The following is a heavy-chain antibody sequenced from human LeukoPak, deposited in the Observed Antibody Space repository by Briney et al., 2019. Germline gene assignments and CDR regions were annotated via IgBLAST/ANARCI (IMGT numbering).Heavy chain of an antibody. Sequence: ASVKVSCKASGYTFTDYYIHWVRQAPGQGLEWMGWINPNSGGTNYTQKFEGRVTMTRDTSISTAYLELNRLTSDDTAVYYCARVLARYGNLDYWGQGILVTVSS. CDR1: GYTFTDYY. V-gene: IGHV1-2*02. CDR3: ARVLARYGNLDY. J-gene: IGHJ4*02. D-gene: IGHD1-14*01. CDR2: INPNSGGT.